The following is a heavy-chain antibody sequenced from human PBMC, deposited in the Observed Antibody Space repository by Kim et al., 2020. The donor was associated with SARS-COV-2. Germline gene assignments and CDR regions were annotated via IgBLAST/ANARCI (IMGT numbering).Heavy chain of an antibody. CDR3: ARLSVRGVIRYYGMDV. D-gene: IGHD3-10*01. Sequence: SLKSRVTISVDTSKNQFSLKLSSVTAADTAVYYCARLSVRGVIRYYGMDVWGQGTTVTVSS. V-gene: IGHV4-34*01. J-gene: IGHJ6*02.